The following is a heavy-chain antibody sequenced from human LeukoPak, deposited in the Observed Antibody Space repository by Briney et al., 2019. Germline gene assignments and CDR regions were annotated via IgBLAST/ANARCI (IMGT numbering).Heavy chain of an antibody. CDR2: ISQDVSNK. CDR3: AREADAFDI. V-gene: IGHV3-30*04. Sequence: GGSLRLSCAASGFSFNTYVMHWVRQAPGKGLEWVAGISQDVSNKYYADSVKGRFTISRDNSENTVYLQLNSLRLEDTAVYFCAREADAFDIWGQGTMVTASS. CDR1: GFSFNTYV. J-gene: IGHJ3*02.